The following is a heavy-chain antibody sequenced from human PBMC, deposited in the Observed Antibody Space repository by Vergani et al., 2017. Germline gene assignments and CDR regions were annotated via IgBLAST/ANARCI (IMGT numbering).Heavy chain of an antibody. CDR1: GYTFSTYG. V-gene: IGHV1-18*01. CDR2: ISAYNGNT. D-gene: IGHD3-22*01. J-gene: IGHJ3*02. Sequence: QVQLVQSGAEVKKPGASVKVSCKASGYTFSTYGISWVRQAPGQGLEWMGWISAYNGNTNYPEKFQGRLTMTTDTSTRTAYMELRSLRSDDTAVYYCARVLVEYDSSGYYYPVAAFDIWGQGTMVTVSS. CDR3: ARVLVEYDSSGYYYPVAAFDI.